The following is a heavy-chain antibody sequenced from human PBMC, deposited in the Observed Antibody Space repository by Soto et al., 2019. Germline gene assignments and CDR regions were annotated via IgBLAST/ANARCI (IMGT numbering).Heavy chain of an antibody. J-gene: IGHJ6*02. CDR3: TRDFTWSEVY. Sequence: GGSLRLSCAASGFTYSNYAMSWVRQAPEKGLEWVAYISASSSSIYYADSVKGRFTISRDNAKNSLYLQMNSLRDEDTAVYYCTRDFTWSEVYWGHGTTVTVSS. V-gene: IGHV3-48*02. D-gene: IGHD3-3*01. CDR2: ISASSSSI. CDR1: GFTYSNYA.